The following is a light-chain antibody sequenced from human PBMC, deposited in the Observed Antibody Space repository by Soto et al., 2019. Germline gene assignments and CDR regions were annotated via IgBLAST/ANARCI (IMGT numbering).Light chain of an antibody. Sequence: DIQMTQSPSTLSASVGDRVTITCRASQSISSWLAWYQQKPGKAPTLLIYRASALETGVPSRFSGSGSGTEFTLTISSLQPDDFATYYCLQYNTYWTFGQGTKVEIK. V-gene: IGKV1-5*03. CDR1: QSISSW. CDR2: RAS. J-gene: IGKJ1*01. CDR3: LQYNTYWT.